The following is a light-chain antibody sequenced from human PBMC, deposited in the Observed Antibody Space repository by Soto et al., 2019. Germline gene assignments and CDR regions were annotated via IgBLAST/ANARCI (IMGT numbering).Light chain of an antibody. CDR1: QSISSY. V-gene: IGKV1-39*01. CDR3: QQSYSTPFT. Sequence: DIQMTQSPSSLSASVGDRVAITCRASQSISSYLNWYQQKQGKXXKXXIYAASSLQSGVPSRFSGSGSGTDFTITISSLQPEDFETYYCQQSYSTPFTFGPGTKVDIK. CDR2: AAS. J-gene: IGKJ3*01.